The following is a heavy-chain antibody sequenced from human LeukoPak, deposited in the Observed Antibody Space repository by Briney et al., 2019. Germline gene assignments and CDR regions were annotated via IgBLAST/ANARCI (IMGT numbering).Heavy chain of an antibody. V-gene: IGHV3-7*01. CDR1: GFTFSSYS. CDR3: AREMDSSGYYVLFDD. J-gene: IGHJ4*02. CDR2: IKQDGSEK. Sequence: PGGSLRLSCAASGFTFSSYSMNWVRQAPGKGLEWVANIKQDGSEKYYVDSVKGRFTISRDNAKNSLYLQMNSLRAEDTAVYYCAREMDSSGYYVLFDDWGQGTLVTVSS. D-gene: IGHD3-22*01.